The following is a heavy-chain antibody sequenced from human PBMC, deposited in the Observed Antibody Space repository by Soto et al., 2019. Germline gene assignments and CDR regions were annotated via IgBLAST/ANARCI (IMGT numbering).Heavy chain of an antibody. Sequence: QMQLVGSGGGVVQPGTSLRLSCAASGFPFSNYGIHWVRQAPGKGLEWVAIIWTDGNNKYYADSVKGRFTISRDNSKNTLYLPMNSLRVEDTAVYYWARDRWGYCGGTSCSYTDVWGKGTTVTVSS. CDR1: GFPFSNYG. CDR3: ARDRWGYCGGTSCSYTDV. D-gene: IGHD2-2*01. J-gene: IGHJ6*04. V-gene: IGHV3-33*01. CDR2: IWTDGNNK.